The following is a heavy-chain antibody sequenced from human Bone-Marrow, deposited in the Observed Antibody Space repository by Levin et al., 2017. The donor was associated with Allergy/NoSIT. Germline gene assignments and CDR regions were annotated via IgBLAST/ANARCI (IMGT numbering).Heavy chain of an antibody. D-gene: IGHD3-10*01. CDR3: ATDPSITRGMDA. J-gene: IGHJ6*02. CDR1: GFSLSTLS. Sequence: ASVKVSCKVSGFSLSTLSMNWVRQAPGKGLEWMGGFDFEDDKPIYAQSFQGRVTVTEDTSTDTAYMELSSLTSEDTAVYYCATDPSITRGMDAWGQGTTVIVSS. CDR2: FDFEDDKP. V-gene: IGHV1-24*01.